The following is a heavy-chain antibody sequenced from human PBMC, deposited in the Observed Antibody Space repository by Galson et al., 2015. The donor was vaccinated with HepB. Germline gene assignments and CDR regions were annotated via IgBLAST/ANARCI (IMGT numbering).Heavy chain of an antibody. Sequence: SLRLSCAASGFTVSSNYISWVRQAPGKGLEWVSVIYSGGSTYYADSVKGRFTISRDNSKNTLYLQMNSLRAEDTAVYYCARDGPGSSWRDAFDIWGQGTMVTVSS. CDR1: GFTVSSNY. CDR2: IYSGGST. D-gene: IGHD6-13*01. V-gene: IGHV3-66*02. CDR3: ARDGPGSSWRDAFDI. J-gene: IGHJ3*02.